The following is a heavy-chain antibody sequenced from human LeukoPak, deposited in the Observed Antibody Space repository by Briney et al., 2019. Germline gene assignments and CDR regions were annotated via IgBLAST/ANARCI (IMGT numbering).Heavy chain of an antibody. J-gene: IGHJ4*02. V-gene: IGHV1-18*01. CDR2: ISAYNGNT. CDR3: ARVRTTHYYDSSGYSDYFDY. Sequence: ASVKVSCKASAYTFTSYGISWVRQAPGQGLEWMGWISAYNGNTNYAQKLQGRVTMTTDTSASTAYMELRSLRSDDTAVYYCARVRTTHYYDSSGYSDYFDYWGQGTLVTVSS. D-gene: IGHD3-22*01. CDR1: AYTFTSYG.